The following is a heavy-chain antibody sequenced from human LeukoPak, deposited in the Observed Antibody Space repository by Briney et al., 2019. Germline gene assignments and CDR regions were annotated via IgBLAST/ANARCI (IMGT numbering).Heavy chain of an antibody. J-gene: IGHJ4*02. D-gene: IGHD3-10*01. CDR3: AKDEGSYGSGSYTVY. CDR1: GFTFSSYA. V-gene: IGHV3-30*02. CDR2: IWYDGSNK. Sequence: PGGSLRLSCAASGFTFSSYAMHWVRQAPGKGLEWVALIWYDGSNKYYADSVKGRFTISRDNSKNTVYLQMNSLRGDDTAVYYCAKDEGSYGSGSYTVYWGQGTLVTVSS.